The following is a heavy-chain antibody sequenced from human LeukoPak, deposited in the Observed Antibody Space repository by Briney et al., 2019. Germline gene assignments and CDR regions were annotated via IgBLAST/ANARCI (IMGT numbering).Heavy chain of an antibody. D-gene: IGHD3-16*02. CDR2: INPEGNIE. CDR1: GFTFSDLW. J-gene: IGHJ4*02. CDR3: ARDPRWRFDY. Sequence: PGGSLRLSCAASGFTFSDLWMIWVRQAPGKGLEWVAKINPEGNIETYVDSVKGRFTISRDNTKNSPYLQMNALRAEDTAVYYCARDPRWRFDYWGQGTLVTVSS. V-gene: IGHV3-7*04.